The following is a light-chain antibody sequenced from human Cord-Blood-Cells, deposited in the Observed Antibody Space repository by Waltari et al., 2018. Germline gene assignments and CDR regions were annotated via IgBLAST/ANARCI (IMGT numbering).Light chain of an antibody. Sequence: ASVGDRVTITCRASQSISSYLNWYQQKPGKAPKLLIYAASSLQSGVPLRFSGSGSGTDFTLTISSLQPEDFATYYCQQSYSTLYTFGQGTKLEIK. V-gene: IGKV1-39*01. CDR2: AAS. CDR3: QQSYSTLYT. J-gene: IGKJ2*01. CDR1: QSISSY.